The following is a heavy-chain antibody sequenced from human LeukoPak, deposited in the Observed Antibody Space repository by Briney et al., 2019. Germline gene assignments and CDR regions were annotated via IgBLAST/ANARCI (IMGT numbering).Heavy chain of an antibody. D-gene: IGHD3-22*01. J-gene: IGHJ3*02. Sequence: SVKVSCKASGGTFSSYAISWVRQAPGQGLEWMGGIIPIFGTANYAQKFQGRVTITADESTSTAYMELSSLRSEDTAVYYCAREDYYDSSGYHDAFNIWGQGTMVTVS. CDR2: IIPIFGTA. CDR3: AREDYYDSSGYHDAFNI. V-gene: IGHV1-69*01. CDR1: GGTFSSYA.